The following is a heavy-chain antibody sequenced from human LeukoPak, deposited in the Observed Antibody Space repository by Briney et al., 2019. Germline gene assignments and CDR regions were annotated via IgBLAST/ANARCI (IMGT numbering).Heavy chain of an antibody. CDR3: AGYCSGGSCYDLYFDY. J-gene: IGHJ4*02. V-gene: IGHV1-69*05. CDR1: GGTFSSYA. D-gene: IGHD2-15*01. Sequence: SMKVSCKASGGTFSSYAISWVRQAPGQGLEWMGGIIPIFGTANYAQKFQGRVTITTDESTSTAYMELSSLRSEDTAVYYCAGYCSGGSCYDLYFDYWGQGTLVTVSS. CDR2: IIPIFGTA.